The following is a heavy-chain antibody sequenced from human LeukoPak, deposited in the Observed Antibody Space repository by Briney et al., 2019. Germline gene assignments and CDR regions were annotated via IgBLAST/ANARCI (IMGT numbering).Heavy chain of an antibody. V-gene: IGHV4-34*01. J-gene: IGHJ5*02. CDR2: INHSGST. Sequence: PSETLSLTCAVYGGSLSGYYWSWIRQPPGKGLEWIGEINHSGSTNYNPSLKSRVTLSVDTSKNQFSLKLSSVTAADTAVYYCARGGCSSTSCPYSDWFDPWGQGTLVTVSS. CDR3: ARGGCSSTSCPYSDWFDP. CDR1: GGSLSGYY. D-gene: IGHD2-2*01.